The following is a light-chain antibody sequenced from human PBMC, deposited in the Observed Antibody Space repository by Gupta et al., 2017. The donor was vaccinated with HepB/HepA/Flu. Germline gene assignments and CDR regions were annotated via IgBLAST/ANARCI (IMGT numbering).Light chain of an antibody. CDR2: AAS. CDR1: QGISSY. J-gene: IGKJ4*01. Sequence: DIQLTQSPSFLSASVGDRVTITCRASQGISSYLAWYQQKPGKAPKLLIYAASTLQSGVPSRFSGSGSGTEFTLTISSLQPEDFATYYCQQLNSYPHVFGGGTKVEIK. CDR3: QQLNSYPHV. V-gene: IGKV1-9*01.